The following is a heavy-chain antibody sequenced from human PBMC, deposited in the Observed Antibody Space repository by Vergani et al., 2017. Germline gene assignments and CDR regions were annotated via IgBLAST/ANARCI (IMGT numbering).Heavy chain of an antibody. CDR2: INIGGRT. J-gene: IGHJ3*02. CDR3: ARGMTTETTDLDGFDI. V-gene: IGHV3-66*02. D-gene: IGHD4-17*01. Sequence: LVESGGGLVQPGGSLRLSCAASSFSVSSHYMTWVRQVPGKGLEWVSTINIGGRTSYADSVKGRLTLTRDDSKNTLHLQMNSLRPEDTAVYYCARGMTTETTDLDGFDIWGQGTMVSVSS. CDR1: SFSVSSHY.